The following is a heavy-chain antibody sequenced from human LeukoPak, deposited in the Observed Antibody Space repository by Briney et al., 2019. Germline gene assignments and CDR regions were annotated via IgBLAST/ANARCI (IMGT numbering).Heavy chain of an antibody. Sequence: GGSLRLSCAASGFTFDDYGMSWVRQAPGKGLEWVSGINWNGGSTGYADSVKGRFTISRDNAKNSLYLQMYSLRADDTALYYCARTIRSGEFGYWGQGTLVTVSS. J-gene: IGHJ4*02. CDR3: ARTIRSGEFGY. V-gene: IGHV3-20*04. D-gene: IGHD1-14*01. CDR2: INWNGGST. CDR1: GFTFDDYG.